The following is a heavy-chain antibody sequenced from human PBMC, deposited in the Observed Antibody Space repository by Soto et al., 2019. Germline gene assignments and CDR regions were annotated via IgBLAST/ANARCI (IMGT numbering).Heavy chain of an antibody. J-gene: IGHJ4*02. V-gene: IGHV3-23*01. CDR3: AKTGYAYNGYFDY. Sequence: EVQVLESGGGLVQPGGSLRLSCAASGFTFSSYAMSWVRQAPGKGLEWVSTITGSGGTTYYADSVKGRFTISRDNSKNMLYLQMNSLRAEDTAFYFCAKTGYAYNGYFDYWGQGTLVTVSS. CDR2: ITGSGGTT. CDR1: GFTFSSYA. D-gene: IGHD3-16*01.